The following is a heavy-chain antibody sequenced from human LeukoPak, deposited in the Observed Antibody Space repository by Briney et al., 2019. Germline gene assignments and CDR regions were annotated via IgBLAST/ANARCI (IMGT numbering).Heavy chain of an antibody. J-gene: IGHJ4*02. V-gene: IGHV3-23*01. Sequence: GGSLRLSCAASGFTFSSYWMHWVRQAPGKGLEWVSAISGSGGSTYYADSVKGRFTISRDNSKNTLYLQMNGLRAEDTAVYYCAKDPPGYYDSSGYYYAVWYFDYWGQGTLVTVSS. CDR2: ISGSGGST. CDR3: AKDPPGYYDSSGYYYAVWYFDY. CDR1: GFTFSSYW. D-gene: IGHD3-22*01.